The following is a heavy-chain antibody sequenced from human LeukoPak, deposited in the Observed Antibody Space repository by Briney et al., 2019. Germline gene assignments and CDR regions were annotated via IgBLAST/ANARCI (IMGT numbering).Heavy chain of an antibody. CDR2: IYYSGST. V-gene: IGHV4-39*07. CDR1: GGSISSSSYY. Sequence: PSETLSLTCTVSGGSISSSSYYWGWIRQPPGKGLEWIGSIYYSGSTYYNPSLKSRVTISVDTSKNQFSLKLSSVTAADTAVYYCATSVRSYDLLYWGQGTLVTVSS. CDR3: ATSVRSYDLLY. J-gene: IGHJ4*02. D-gene: IGHD1-26*01.